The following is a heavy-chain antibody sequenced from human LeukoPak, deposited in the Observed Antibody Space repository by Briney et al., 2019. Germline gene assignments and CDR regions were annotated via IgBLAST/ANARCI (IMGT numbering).Heavy chain of an antibody. CDR2: IYYSGST. J-gene: IGHJ4*02. CDR3: ARDTYRTTGFDY. Sequence: SETLSLTCAVYGGSFSGYYWSWIRQPPGKGLEWIGYIYYSGSTYYNPSLKSRVTISVDTSKNQFSLKLSSVTAADTAVYYCARDTYRTTGFDYWGQGTLVTVSS. V-gene: IGHV4-30-4*01. CDR1: GGSFSGYY. D-gene: IGHD4-17*01.